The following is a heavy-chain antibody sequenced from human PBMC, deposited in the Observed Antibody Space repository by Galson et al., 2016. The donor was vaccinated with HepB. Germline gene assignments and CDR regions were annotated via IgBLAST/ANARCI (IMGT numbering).Heavy chain of an antibody. D-gene: IGHD4-17*01. CDR2: FDPENGET. CDR3: ATGDYVQDPTVAY. Sequence: SVKVSCKVSGYTLSEISMHWVRQVPGKGLEWMGSFDPENGETIYAQKFQGRVTMTEDTSTDTAYMELSSLRSEDTAVDYCATGDYVQDPTVAYWGQGALVTVSS. CDR1: GYTLSEIS. J-gene: IGHJ4*02. V-gene: IGHV1-24*01.